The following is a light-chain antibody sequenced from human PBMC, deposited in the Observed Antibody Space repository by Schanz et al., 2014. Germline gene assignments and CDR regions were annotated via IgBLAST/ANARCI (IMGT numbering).Light chain of an antibody. Sequence: QSALTQPASVSGSPGQSITISCTGTSSDVGGYNYVSWYQQYPGKAPKLMIYDVSNRPSGVSNRFSGSKSGNTASLTISGLQAEDEADYYCSSYRRTDTTYVVFGGGTKLTVL. CDR1: SSDVGGYNY. V-gene: IGLV2-14*01. J-gene: IGLJ2*01. CDR2: DVS. CDR3: SSYRRTDTTYVV.